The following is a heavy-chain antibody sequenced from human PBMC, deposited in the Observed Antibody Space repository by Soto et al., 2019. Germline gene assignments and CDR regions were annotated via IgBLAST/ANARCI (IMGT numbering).Heavy chain of an antibody. CDR1: GFTFSGSA. Sequence: GGSLRLSCAASGFTFSGSAMHWVRQASGKGLEWVGRIRSKANSYATAYAASVKGRFTISRDDSKNTAYLQMNSLKTEDTAVYYCSRRKDYSNFFRLESPCGMDVLGQVTTVTVAS. CDR2: IRSKANSYAT. CDR3: SRRKDYSNFFRLESPCGMDV. D-gene: IGHD4-4*01. V-gene: IGHV3-73*01. J-gene: IGHJ6*02.